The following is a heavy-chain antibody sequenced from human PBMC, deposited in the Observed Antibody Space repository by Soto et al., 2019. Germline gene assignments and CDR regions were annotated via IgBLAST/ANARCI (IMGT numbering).Heavy chain of an antibody. Sequence: QITLKESGPTLVKPTQTLTLTCTFSGFSFTTYGVGVGWIRQAPGKAPEWLALIYWDDQKTFRSSLESRLTITKDTSKDQVVLTITNMDPVDTATYYCTKKGQYHDSLACGRDCYMDVWGKGTTVTVSS. CDR2: IYWDDQK. V-gene: IGHV2-5*02. D-gene: IGHD2-2*01. CDR3: TKKGQYHDSLACGRDCYMDV. J-gene: IGHJ6*04. CDR1: GFSFTTYGVG.